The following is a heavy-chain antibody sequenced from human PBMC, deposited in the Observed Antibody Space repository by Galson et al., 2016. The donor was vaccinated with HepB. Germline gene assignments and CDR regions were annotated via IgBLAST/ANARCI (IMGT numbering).Heavy chain of an antibody. CDR1: GFTFSSYG. Sequence: SLRLSCAASGFTFSSYGMHWVRQAPGKGLEWVAVISYDGSNKYYADSVKGRFTISRDNTKNSLSLQMNSLRVEDTAVYYCARGGIGGAFDIWGQGTVVTVSS. CDR3: ARGGIGGAFDI. J-gene: IGHJ3*02. D-gene: IGHD3-10*01. CDR2: ISYDGSNK. V-gene: IGHV3-30*03.